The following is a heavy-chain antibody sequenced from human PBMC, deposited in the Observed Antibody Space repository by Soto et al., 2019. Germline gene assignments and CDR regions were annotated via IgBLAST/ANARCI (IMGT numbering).Heavy chain of an antibody. CDR1: AGSISRYY. CDR2: ISYTVDA. Sequence: HVQLQESGPGLVKPSEPLSLTCSVSAGSISRYYWGWVRQSPGEGLEWIAHISYTVDASYNPSLRSRVTIFLDTSKNQIALRLMSVTAADTAVYYCVGSLMSRAMESFDYWGQGTLVTVTS. V-gene: IGHV4-59*01. J-gene: IGHJ4*02. CDR3: VGSLMSRAMESFDY. D-gene: IGHD5-18*01.